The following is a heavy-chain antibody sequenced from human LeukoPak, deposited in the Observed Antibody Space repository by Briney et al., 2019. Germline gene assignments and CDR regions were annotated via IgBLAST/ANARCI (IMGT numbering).Heavy chain of an antibody. V-gene: IGHV4-34*01. Sequence: PSETLSLTCAVYGGSFSGYYWSWIRQPPGKGLEWIGEINHSGSTNYNPSLKSRVTISVDTSKNQFSLKLSSVTAADTAVYYCAREAGKYYDILTGSFDPWGQGTLVTVSS. J-gene: IGHJ5*02. D-gene: IGHD3-9*01. CDR2: INHSGST. CDR3: AREAGKYYDILTGSFDP. CDR1: GGSFSGYY.